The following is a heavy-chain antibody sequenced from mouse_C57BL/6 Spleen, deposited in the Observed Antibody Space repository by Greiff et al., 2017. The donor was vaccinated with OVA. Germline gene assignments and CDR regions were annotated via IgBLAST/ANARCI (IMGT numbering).Heavy chain of an antibody. Sequence: EVKLVESGGGLVKPGGSLKLSCAASGFTFSSYTMSWVRQTPEKRLEWVATISGGGGNTYYPDSVKGRFTISRDNAKNTLYLQMSSLRSEDTALYDCEREIYYDYAKDYWGQGTSVPVSS. D-gene: IGHD2-4*01. V-gene: IGHV5-9*01. J-gene: IGHJ4*01. CDR2: ISGGGGNT. CDR3: EREIYYDYAKDY. CDR1: GFTFSSYT.